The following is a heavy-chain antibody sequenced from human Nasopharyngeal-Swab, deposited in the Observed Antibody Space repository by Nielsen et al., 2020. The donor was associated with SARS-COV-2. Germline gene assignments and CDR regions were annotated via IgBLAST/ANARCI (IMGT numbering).Heavy chain of an antibody. CDR3: ARDGLDYDFWSAYFMDV. CDR2: ISIIISYI. J-gene: IGHJ6*02. Sequence: GGSLRLSCAASGFTFNNYNFNWVRQAPGKGLEWVSSISIIISYIYYADSLKGRFTISRDNAKNSLYLQMNSLRAEDTAVYYCARDGLDYDFWSAYFMDVWGQGTTVTVSS. D-gene: IGHD3-3*01. CDR1: GFTFNNYN. V-gene: IGHV3-21*01.